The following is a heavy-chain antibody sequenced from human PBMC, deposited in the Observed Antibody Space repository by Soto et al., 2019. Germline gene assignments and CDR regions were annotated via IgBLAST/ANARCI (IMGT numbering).Heavy chain of an antibody. J-gene: IGHJ4*02. CDR2: ISSSSSYI. Sequence: GGSLRLSCAASGFTFSSYIMNWVRQAPGKGLEWVSSISSSSSYIYYADSVKGRFTISRDNAKNSLYLQMNSLRAEDTAVYYCARVVHYYGSGSYYGPYFDYWGQGTLVTVSS. CDR3: ARVVHYYGSGSYYGPYFDY. D-gene: IGHD3-10*01. CDR1: GFTFSSYI. V-gene: IGHV3-21*04.